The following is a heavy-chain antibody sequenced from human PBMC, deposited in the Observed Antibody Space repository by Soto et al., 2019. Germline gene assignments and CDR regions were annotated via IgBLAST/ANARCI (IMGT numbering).Heavy chain of an antibody. V-gene: IGHV1-69*01. CDR1: GNTFSNYG. CDR2: IVPMFRTT. CDR3: ARAGDISMDLTYCDY. Sequence: QVQLVQSGAEVKKPGSSVKVSCKAFGNTFSNYGITWVRQAPAQGLEWMGGIVPMFRTTNYAPKFQGRVTITADESTSTAYMELSSLRSEDTAVYFCARAGDISMDLTYCDYWGQGTLVTVSS. J-gene: IGHJ4*02. D-gene: IGHD5-18*01.